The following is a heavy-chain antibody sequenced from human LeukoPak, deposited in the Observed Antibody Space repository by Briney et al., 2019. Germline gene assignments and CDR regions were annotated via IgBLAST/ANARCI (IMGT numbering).Heavy chain of an antibody. D-gene: IGHD4-17*01. V-gene: IGHV4-59*01. J-gene: IGHJ4*02. CDR3: AREGRQDYVYFDC. Sequence: SETLSLTCTVSGDSISSYYWSWIRRPPGKGLEWMGYINYSGNTNYNPSLKSRVTISVDTSKNQFSLRLTSVTAADTAVYYCAREGRQDYVYFDCWGQGTLVTVSS. CDR1: GDSISSYY. CDR2: INYSGNT.